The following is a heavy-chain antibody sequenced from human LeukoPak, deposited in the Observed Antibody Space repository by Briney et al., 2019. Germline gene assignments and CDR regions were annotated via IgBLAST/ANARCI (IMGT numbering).Heavy chain of an antibody. D-gene: IGHD6-13*01. Sequence: SGGSLRLSCAASGFTFSSYAMHWVRQAPGKGLEWVAVISYDGSNKYYADSVKGRFTISRDNSKNTLYLQMNSLRAEDTAVYYCARATGIAAAGTGIYYYYGMDVWGQGTTVTVSS. V-gene: IGHV3-30-3*01. CDR3: ARATGIAAAGTGIYYYYGMDV. CDR2: ISYDGSNK. J-gene: IGHJ6*02. CDR1: GFTFSSYA.